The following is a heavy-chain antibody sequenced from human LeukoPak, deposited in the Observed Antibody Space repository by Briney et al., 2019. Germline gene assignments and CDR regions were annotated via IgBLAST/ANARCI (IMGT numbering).Heavy chain of an antibody. CDR1: GGSIRGYY. J-gene: IGHJ4*02. V-gene: IGHV4-59*08. Sequence: SETLSLTCTVSGGSIRGYYWSWIRQPPGRGLEWIGYIYYSGSTNYNPSLKSRVTISEDTSKNQFSLKVSSVTAADTAVYYCASSLYGSGYYYFDYWGQGTLVTVSS. D-gene: IGHD3-10*01. CDR3: ASSLYGSGYYYFDY. CDR2: IYYSGST.